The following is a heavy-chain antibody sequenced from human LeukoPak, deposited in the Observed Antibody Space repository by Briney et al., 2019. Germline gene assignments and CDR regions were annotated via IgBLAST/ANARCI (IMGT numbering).Heavy chain of an antibody. CDR2: IRSKANSYAT. V-gene: IGHV3-73*01. Sequence: GGSLRLSCAASGFTFSGSAMHWVRQASGKGLEWVGRIRSKANSYATAYAASVKGSFTISRDDSKNTAYLQMNSLKTEDTAVYYCTRPNRYSSSSDFDYWGQGTLVTVSS. CDR3: TRPNRYSSSSDFDY. D-gene: IGHD6-13*01. CDR1: GFTFSGSA. J-gene: IGHJ4*02.